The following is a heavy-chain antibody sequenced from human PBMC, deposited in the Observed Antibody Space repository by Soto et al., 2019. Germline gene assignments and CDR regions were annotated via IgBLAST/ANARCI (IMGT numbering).Heavy chain of an antibody. D-gene: IGHD3-22*01. V-gene: IGHV3-7*03. J-gene: IGHJ4*02. Sequence: GGSLRLSCAASGFTFSSYWMSWVRQAPGKGLEWVANVKEDGIEKYYVDSVKGRFTISRDNAKDSLYLQMNSLRAEDTAVYYCARGSTYYYDSSGYYIYYFDYWGQGTLVTVSS. CDR3: ARGSTYYYDSSGYYIYYFDY. CDR1: GFTFSSYW. CDR2: VKEDGIEK.